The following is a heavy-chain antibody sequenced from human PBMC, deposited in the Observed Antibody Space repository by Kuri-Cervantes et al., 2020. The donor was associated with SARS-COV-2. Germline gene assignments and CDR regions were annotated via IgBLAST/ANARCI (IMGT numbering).Heavy chain of an antibody. CDR1: GYSISSGYY. CDR2: IYHSGCT. Sequence: SETLSLTCTVSGYSISSGYYWGWIRQPPGKGLEWIGSIYHSGCTYYNPSLKSRVTISVDTSKNQFSLKLSSVTAADTAVYYCAYTTVTGYFQHWGQGTLVTVSS. J-gene: IGHJ1*01. D-gene: IGHD4-17*01. CDR3: AYTTVTGYFQH. V-gene: IGHV4-38-2*02.